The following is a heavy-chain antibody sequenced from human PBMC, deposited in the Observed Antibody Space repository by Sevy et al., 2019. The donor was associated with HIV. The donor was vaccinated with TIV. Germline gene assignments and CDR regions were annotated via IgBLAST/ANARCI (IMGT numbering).Heavy chain of an antibody. CDR2: IYSGDST. Sequence: GGSLRLSCAASGFSVSNSYMSWVRQAPGKGLQWVSVIYSGDSTYYTDSVKGRFTISRDNSKNTLYLQMNSLRAEDTAVYYCARLSVYYYDSSGYYTTGHAFDIWGRGTMVTVSS. CDR1: GFSVSNSY. V-gene: IGHV3-53*01. J-gene: IGHJ3*02. D-gene: IGHD3-22*01. CDR3: ARLSVYYYDSSGYYTTGHAFDI.